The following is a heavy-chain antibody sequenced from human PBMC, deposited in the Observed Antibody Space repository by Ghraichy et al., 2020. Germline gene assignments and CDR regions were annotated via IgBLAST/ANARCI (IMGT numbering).Heavy chain of an antibody. D-gene: IGHD3-10*01. CDR2: INHSGST. V-gene: IGHV4-34*01. Sequence: SETLSLTCAVYGGSFSGYYWSWIRQPPGKGLEWIGKINHSGSTNYNPSLKSRVTISVDTSKNQFSLKLSSVTAADTAVYYCARRVDEKRITMVRGVIIKVRQAYYFDYWGQGTLVTVSS. J-gene: IGHJ4*02. CDR3: ARRVDEKRITMVRGVIIKVRQAYYFDY. CDR1: GGSFSGYY.